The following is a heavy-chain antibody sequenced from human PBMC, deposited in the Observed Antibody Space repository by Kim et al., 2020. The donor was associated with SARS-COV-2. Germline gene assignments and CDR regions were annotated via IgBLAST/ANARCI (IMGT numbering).Heavy chain of an antibody. V-gene: IGHV3-13*01. J-gene: IGHJ6*03. D-gene: IGHD4-17*01. Sequence: PGSVKGTFTISRENAKNSLYLQMNSLRAGDTAVYYCARSRGDYGYYYYMDVWGKGTTVTVSS. CDR3: ARSRGDYGYYYYMDV.